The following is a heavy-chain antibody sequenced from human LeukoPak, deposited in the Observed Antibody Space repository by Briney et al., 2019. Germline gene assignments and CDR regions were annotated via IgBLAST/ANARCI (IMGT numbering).Heavy chain of an antibody. CDR2: ISPRGDTV. Sequence: PGGSLRLSCAASGFTFSSYEMSWVRQAPGKXLAWVSYISPRGDTVYYADSVKGRFTISRDNAKNSLNLQMNSLRAEDTAVYYCARSMGGINYWGQGTLVTVSS. J-gene: IGHJ4*02. CDR3: ARSMGGINY. CDR1: GFTFSSYE. D-gene: IGHD3-16*02. V-gene: IGHV3-48*03.